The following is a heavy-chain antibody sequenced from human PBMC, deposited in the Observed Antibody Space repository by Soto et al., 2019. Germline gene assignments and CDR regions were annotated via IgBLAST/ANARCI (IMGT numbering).Heavy chain of an antibody. CDR2: SSATGAGT. J-gene: IGHJ4*02. Sequence: EVQLLESGGGLVQPGGSLRLSCAASGFTFSSYGMTWVRQAPGKGLEWVSFSSATGAGTYYADSVKGRFTISRDNSKNTLNLQMTTLRADNADVYYCAKDRRAGGNYGSYSDFWGQGTLVIVSS. V-gene: IGHV3-23*01. CDR3: AKDRRAGGNYGSYSDF. D-gene: IGHD1-7*01. CDR1: GFTFSSYG.